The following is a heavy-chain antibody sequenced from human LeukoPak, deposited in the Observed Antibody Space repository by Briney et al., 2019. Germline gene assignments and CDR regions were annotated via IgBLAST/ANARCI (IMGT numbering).Heavy chain of an antibody. V-gene: IGHV1-69*04. CDR1: GYTFTSYG. CDR2: IIPILGIA. CDR3: AYYYDFWSGPRFDY. Sequence: ASVKVSCKASGYTFTSYGISWVRQAPGQGLEWMGRIIPILGIANYAQKFQGRVTITADKSTSTAYMELSSLRSEDTAVYYCAYYYDFWSGPRFDYWGQGTLVTVSS. D-gene: IGHD3-3*01. J-gene: IGHJ4*02.